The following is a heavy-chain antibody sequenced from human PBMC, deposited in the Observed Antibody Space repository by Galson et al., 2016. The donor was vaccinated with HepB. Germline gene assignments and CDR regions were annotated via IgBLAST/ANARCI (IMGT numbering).Heavy chain of an antibody. CDR1: GFTFSDYY. J-gene: IGHJ4*02. CDR2: ISRSSSYI. D-gene: IGHD3-16*01. V-gene: IGHV3-11*06. Sequence: SLRLSCAASGFTFSDYYMSWSRQAPGKGLEWISYISRSSSYIIYADSVKGRCTISRAEAKNSLYLQMNSLRAKDTAVYYCAREGRGAYSNTIDSWGQGTLVTVSS. CDR3: AREGRGAYSNTIDS.